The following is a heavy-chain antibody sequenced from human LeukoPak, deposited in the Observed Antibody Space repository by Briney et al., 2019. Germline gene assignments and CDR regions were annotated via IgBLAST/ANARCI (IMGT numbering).Heavy chain of an antibody. CDR1: GFTFSNFL. J-gene: IGHJ4*02. V-gene: IGHV3-7*01. Sequence: GGSLRLSCAASGFTFSNFLMTWVRHSPGKGLEWVASINEDGRRALYVDSAKGRFSISRDNANNALSLQMNSLRVEDTAVYHCARDPPRRSDFWGQGTLVTVSS. CDR2: INEDGRRA. CDR3: ARDPPRRSDF.